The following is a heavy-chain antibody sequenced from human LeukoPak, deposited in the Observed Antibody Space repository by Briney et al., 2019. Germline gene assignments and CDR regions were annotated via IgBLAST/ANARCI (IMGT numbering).Heavy chain of an antibody. J-gene: IGHJ4*02. CDR2: IYHSGST. V-gene: IGHV4-38-2*01. CDR3: ARLPPTRYGDYGYYFDY. D-gene: IGHD4-17*01. CDR1: GYFISSGYY. Sequence: SETLSLTCAVSGYFISSGYYWGWIRQPPGKGLEWIGSIYHSGSTYYNPSLKSRVTISVDTSKNQFSLKLSSVTAADTAVYYCARLPPTRYGDYGYYFDYWGQGTLVTVSS.